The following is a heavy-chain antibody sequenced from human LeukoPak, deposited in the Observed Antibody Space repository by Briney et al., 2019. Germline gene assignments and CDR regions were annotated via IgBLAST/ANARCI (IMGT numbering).Heavy chain of an antibody. V-gene: IGHV4-4*08. J-gene: IGHJ5*02. Sequence: SETLSLTCTVSGGSITGYHWSWIRQPPGKGLEWIGYIYSNEATQYKPSLKSRVTISADTSKNQFSLKLTSVSAADTAIYYCARVGEGRIAAAGTRWFDPWGQGTLVTVSS. D-gene: IGHD6-13*01. CDR3: ARVGEGRIAAAGTRWFDP. CDR2: IYSNEAT. CDR1: GGSITGYH.